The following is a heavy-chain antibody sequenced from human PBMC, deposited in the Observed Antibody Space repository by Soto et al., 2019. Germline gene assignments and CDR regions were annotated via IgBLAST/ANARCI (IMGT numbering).Heavy chain of an antibody. CDR2: ISSNWGST. CDR1: GFTFSSYA. D-gene: IGHD3-10*01. V-gene: IGHV3-64*01. Sequence: GGSLRLSCAASGFTFSSYAMHWVRQAPGKGLEYVSAISSNWGSTYYANAVKGRFTISRDNSKNTLYLQMGSLRAEDMAVYYCARDPSHRVGLGYYMDVWGKGTRVTVSS. CDR3: ARDPSHRVGLGYYMDV. J-gene: IGHJ6*03.